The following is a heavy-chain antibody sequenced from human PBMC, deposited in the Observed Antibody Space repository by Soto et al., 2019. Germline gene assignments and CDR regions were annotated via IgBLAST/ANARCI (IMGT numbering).Heavy chain of an antibody. J-gene: IGHJ4*02. CDR1: GFTFSSYA. Sequence: HPGGSLRLSCAASGFTFSSYAMGWVRQGPGKGLEWVAVVSIGGSTHYADSVRGRFTISRDNSKNTLSLQMNSLTAEDTAVYFCAKRRGAGGHFDYWGQGALVTSP. CDR3: AKRRGAGGHFDY. CDR2: VSIGGST. D-gene: IGHD2-15*01. V-gene: IGHV3-23*01.